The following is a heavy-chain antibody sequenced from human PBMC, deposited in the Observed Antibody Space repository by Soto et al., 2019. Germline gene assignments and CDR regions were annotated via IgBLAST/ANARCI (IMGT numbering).Heavy chain of an antibody. V-gene: IGHV3-23*01. J-gene: IGHJ6*01. CDR1: GFTFSNYA. CDR2: ISGSGGNT. Sequence: AGGSLRLSCAASGFTFSNYAMTWVRQAPGKGLEWVSSISGSGGNTLYGDSVKGRFTISRDNSKSTLYLQMNSLSAEDTAVYFCAKDRGVGAIPAAIDYDMDGWGQGTTVTVAS. D-gene: IGHD2-2*01. CDR3: AKDRGVGAIPAAIDYDMDG.